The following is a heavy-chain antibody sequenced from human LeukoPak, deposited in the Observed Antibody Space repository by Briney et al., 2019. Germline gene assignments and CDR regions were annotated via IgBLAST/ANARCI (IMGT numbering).Heavy chain of an antibody. D-gene: IGHD2-8*01. CDR2: IWYDGRNK. J-gene: IGHJ4*02. CDR1: AFTSSSNG. Sequence: GRSLRLSCAAAAFTSSSNGMRCGRHPPDGGVVWGAVIWYDGRNKNYAGSVKGRFTIPRDNSKNTLYLQMSSLRAEETALYYCARGYCTNGVCYFIDYWGQGTLVTVSS. V-gene: IGHV3-33*01. CDR3: ARGYCTNGVCYFIDY.